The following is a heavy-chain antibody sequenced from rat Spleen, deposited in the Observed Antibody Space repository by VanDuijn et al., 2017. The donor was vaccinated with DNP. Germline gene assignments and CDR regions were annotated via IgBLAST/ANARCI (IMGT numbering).Heavy chain of an antibody. CDR2: INTGSGGT. J-gene: IGHJ1*01. CDR1: GYTFTSYF. V-gene: IGHV1-43*01. CDR3: ARRRLPYWYFDF. Sequence: QVQLQQSGAELAKPGSSVKISCKASGYTFTSYFITWIKQTTGQGLEYIGYINTGSGGTNYNEKFKGKATLTVDKASSTAFMQLSSLTPDDSAVYYCARRRLPYWYFDFWGPGTMVTVSS.